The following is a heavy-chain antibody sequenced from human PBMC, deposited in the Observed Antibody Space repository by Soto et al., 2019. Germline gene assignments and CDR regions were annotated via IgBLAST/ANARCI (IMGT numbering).Heavy chain of an antibody. CDR3: ARALILTGYYIHDAFDI. J-gene: IGHJ3*02. V-gene: IGHV4-59*01. Sequence: QVQLQESGPGLVKPSETLSLTCTVSGGSISSYYWSWIRQPPGKGLEWIGYIYYSGSTNYNPSLKIRVTISVDTSKNPFSLKLSSVTAADTAVYYCARALILTGYYIHDAFDIWGQGTMVTVSS. D-gene: IGHD3-9*01. CDR2: IYYSGST. CDR1: GGSISSYY.